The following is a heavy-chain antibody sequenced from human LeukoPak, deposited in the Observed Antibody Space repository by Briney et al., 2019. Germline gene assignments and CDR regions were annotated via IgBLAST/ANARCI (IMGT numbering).Heavy chain of an antibody. J-gene: IGHJ4*02. D-gene: IGHD6-19*01. CDR3: ATSSYSSGWYDGVWFDY. Sequence: ASVKVSCKVSGYTLTELSMHWVRQAPGKGLEWMGGFDPEDGETIYAQKFQGRVTMTEDTSTDTVYMELSSLRSEDTAVYYCATSSYSSGWYDGVWFDYWGQGTLVTVSS. CDR2: FDPEDGET. CDR1: GYTLTELS. V-gene: IGHV1-24*01.